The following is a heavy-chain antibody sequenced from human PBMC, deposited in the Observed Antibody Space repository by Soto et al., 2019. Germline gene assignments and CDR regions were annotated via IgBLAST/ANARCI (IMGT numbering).Heavy chain of an antibody. CDR3: ARDWHYGSGGSYYAIDY. CDR2: ISAYNGNT. D-gene: IGHD2-15*01. V-gene: IGHV1-18*01. J-gene: IGHJ4*02. CDR1: GYTFSSYG. Sequence: QVQLVQSGAEVKKPGASVKVSCKASGYTFSSYGISWVRQAPGQGLEWMGWISAYNGNTNYAQKLQGRVTMTTDTTTSTADMELRSPRSYATAAYYSARDWHYGSGGSYYAIDYWGQGTLVTVSS.